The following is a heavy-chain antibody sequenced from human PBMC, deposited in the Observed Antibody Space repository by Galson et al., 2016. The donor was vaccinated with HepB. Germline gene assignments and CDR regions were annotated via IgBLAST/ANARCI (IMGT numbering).Heavy chain of an antibody. J-gene: IGHJ4*02. D-gene: IGHD2-15*01. CDR1: GYTFNMYA. Sequence: SVKVSCKASGYTFNMYAMHWVRQAPGQRLEWMGWINTATGNTRYSQNFQGRVTITRDTSASTAYMELRSLRSEDTAVYYCATSGNCSGYSCSRGLAGRDYWGQGTPLIVSS. CDR2: INTATGNT. CDR3: ATSGNCSGYSCSRGLAGRDY. V-gene: IGHV1-3*04.